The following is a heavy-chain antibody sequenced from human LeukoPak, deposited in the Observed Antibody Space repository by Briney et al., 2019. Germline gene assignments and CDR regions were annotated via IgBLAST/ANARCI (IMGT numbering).Heavy chain of an antibody. D-gene: IGHD2-15*01. CDR1: GYTLTGYY. Sequence: ASVKVSCKASGYTLTGYYMHWVRQAPGQGLEWMGWINPNSGGTNYAQKSQGRVTMTRDTSISTAYMELSRLRSDDTAVYYCARDRWARYCSGGSCPYWFDPWGQGTLVTVSS. V-gene: IGHV1-2*02. CDR3: ARDRWARYCSGGSCPYWFDP. CDR2: INPNSGGT. J-gene: IGHJ5*02.